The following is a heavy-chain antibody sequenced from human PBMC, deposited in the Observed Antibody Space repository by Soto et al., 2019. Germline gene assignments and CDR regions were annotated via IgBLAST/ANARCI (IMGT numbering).Heavy chain of an antibody. D-gene: IGHD5-12*01. J-gene: IGHJ5*02. CDR1: GGSISSYY. V-gene: IGHV4-59*08. Sequence: QVQLQESGPGLVKPSETLSLTCTVSGGSISSYYWSWIRQPPGKGLEWIGYIYYSGSTNYNPSLKSRVTISVDTSKNQFSLKLSSVTAADTGVYYCARGGIVATTVGWFDPWGQGTLVTVSS. CDR3: ARGGIVATTVGWFDP. CDR2: IYYSGST.